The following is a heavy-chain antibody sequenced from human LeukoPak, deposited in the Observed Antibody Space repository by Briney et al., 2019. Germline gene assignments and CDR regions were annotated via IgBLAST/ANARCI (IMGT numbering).Heavy chain of an antibody. Sequence: GRSLRLSCAASGFTFDDYAMHWVRQAPGKGLEWVSGIGWNSGSIGYADSVKGRFTISRDNAKNSLYLQMNSLRAEDTALYYCAKDRYGGNSGYFQHWGQGTLVTVSS. J-gene: IGHJ1*01. CDR2: IGWNSGSI. CDR1: GFTFDDYA. CDR3: AKDRYGGNSGYFQH. D-gene: IGHD4-23*01. V-gene: IGHV3-9*01.